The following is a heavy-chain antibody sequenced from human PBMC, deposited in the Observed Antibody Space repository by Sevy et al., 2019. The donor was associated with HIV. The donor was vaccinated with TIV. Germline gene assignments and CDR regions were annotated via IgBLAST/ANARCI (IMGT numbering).Heavy chain of an antibody. J-gene: IGHJ1*01. CDR1: GFTFSSYA. Sequence: GGSLRLSCAASGFTFSSYAMHWVRQAPGKGLEWVAVISYDGSNKYYADSVKGRFTISRDNSKNTLYLQMDGLRAEDTAMYYCALERLSSDVAEYFQNWGQGTLVTVSS. CDR2: ISYDGSNK. CDR3: ALERLSSDVAEYFQN. D-gene: IGHD1-1*01. V-gene: IGHV3-30-3*01.